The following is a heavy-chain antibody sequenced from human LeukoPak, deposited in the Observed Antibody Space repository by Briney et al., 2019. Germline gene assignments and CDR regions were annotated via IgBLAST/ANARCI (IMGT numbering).Heavy chain of an antibody. CDR1: GFTFSNYW. D-gene: IGHD3-10*01. J-gene: IGHJ4*02. Sequence: PGGSLRLSCAASGFTFSNYWMHWVRQAPGKGLVWVSRINSDGSTRKYADSVKGRFTISRDNAKNTLYLQMNSLRAEDTAVYYCARRSTSGSYYDDWGQGILATVSS. CDR3: ARRSTSGSYYDD. V-gene: IGHV3-74*03. CDR2: INSDGSTR.